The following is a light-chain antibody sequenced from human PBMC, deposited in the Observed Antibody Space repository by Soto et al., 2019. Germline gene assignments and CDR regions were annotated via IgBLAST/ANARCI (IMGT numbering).Light chain of an antibody. CDR1: QSISSW. V-gene: IGKV1-5*03. J-gene: IGKJ4*01. CDR3: QQYNSYLLT. CDR2: KAS. Sequence: DIQMTQSPSTLSACVGDRVIITCRASQSISSWLAWYQQKPGKAPKLLIYKASSLESGVPSRFSGSGSGTEFTLTISSLQPDDFATYYCQQYNSYLLTFGGGTKVEIK.